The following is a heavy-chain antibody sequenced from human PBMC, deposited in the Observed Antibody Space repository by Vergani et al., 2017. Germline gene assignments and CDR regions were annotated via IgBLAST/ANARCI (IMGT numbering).Heavy chain of an antibody. Sequence: QVQLVQSGAEVKKPGASVKVSCKASGYTFTSYAMHWVRQAPGQRLEWMGWINAGNGNTKYSQKFQGRVTITADESTSTAYMELSSLRSEDTAVYYCARAETIFGVVAAFDYWGQGTLGTVSS. J-gene: IGHJ4*02. CDR1: GYTFTSYA. D-gene: IGHD3-3*01. V-gene: IGHV1-3*01. CDR3: ARAETIFGVVAAFDY. CDR2: INAGNGNT.